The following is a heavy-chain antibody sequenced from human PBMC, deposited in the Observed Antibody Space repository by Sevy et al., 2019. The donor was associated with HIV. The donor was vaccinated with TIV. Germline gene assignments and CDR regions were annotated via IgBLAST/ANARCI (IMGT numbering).Heavy chain of an antibody. V-gene: IGHV3-33*01. CDR1: GFTFGSYG. CDR2: IWFDGSNI. Sequence: GGSLRLSCVASGFTFGSYGMLWVRQAPGEGLEWVADIWFDGSNIHYADSVRGRFTISRDNSKNTLSLHMSSLRVEDTAVYYCARERTYLFDYCGQGTLVTVSS. J-gene: IGHJ4*02. CDR3: ARERTYLFDY.